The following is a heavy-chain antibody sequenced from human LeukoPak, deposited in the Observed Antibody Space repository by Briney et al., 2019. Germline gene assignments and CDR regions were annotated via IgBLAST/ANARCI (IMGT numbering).Heavy chain of an antibody. J-gene: IGHJ4*02. CDR3: AKGHYDFRDY. Sequence: GGSLRLSCAASGFTFGTFAFSWVRQAPGKGLEWVSSITGDDSTHYADSVKGRFTISRDTSSNTLYLQMNSLRAEDTALYYCAKGHYDFRDYWGQGTLVTVSS. D-gene: IGHD3-3*01. CDR1: GFTFGTFA. CDR2: ITGDDST. V-gene: IGHV3-23*01.